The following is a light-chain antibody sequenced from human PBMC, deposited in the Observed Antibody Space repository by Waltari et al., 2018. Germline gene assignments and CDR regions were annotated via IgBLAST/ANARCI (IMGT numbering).Light chain of an antibody. CDR3: GAWDDSLSGHYV. V-gene: IGLV1-47*01. CDR2: RND. Sequence: QSVLPQPPSASGTPGQRVTISCSGSSSNIGSNPVYWYQQLPGMAPTLLIYRNDQRPSGVPDRFSGSKSGSSASLAISGLRSEDEADYYCGAWDDSLSGHYVFGTGTKVTVL. J-gene: IGLJ1*01. CDR1: SSNIGSNP.